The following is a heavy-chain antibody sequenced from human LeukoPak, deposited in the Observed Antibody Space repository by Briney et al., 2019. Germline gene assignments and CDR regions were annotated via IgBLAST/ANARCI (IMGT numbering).Heavy chain of an antibody. J-gene: IGHJ4*02. V-gene: IGHV4-34*01. D-gene: IGHD5-18*01. CDR1: GGSFSGYY. CDR2: INHSGST. CDR3: ARGVRAMVDY. Sequence: ETLSLTCAVYGGSFSGYYWSWIRQPPGKGLEWIGEINHSGSTNYNPSLKSRVTISVDTSKNQFSLKLSSVTAADTAVYYCARGVRAMVDYWGQGTLVTVSS.